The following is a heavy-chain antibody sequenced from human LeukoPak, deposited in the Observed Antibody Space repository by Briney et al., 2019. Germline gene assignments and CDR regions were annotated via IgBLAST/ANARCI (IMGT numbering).Heavy chain of an antibody. D-gene: IGHD2-2*01. Sequence: SETLSLTCTVSGGSISSYYWSWIRQPAGKGLEWIGRIYTSGSTNYNPSLKSRVTMSVDTSKDQFSLKQSSVTAADTAVYYCASARTTAFMDVWGKGTTVTVSS. CDR3: ASARTTAFMDV. CDR1: GGSISSYY. V-gene: IGHV4-4*07. J-gene: IGHJ6*04. CDR2: IYTSGST.